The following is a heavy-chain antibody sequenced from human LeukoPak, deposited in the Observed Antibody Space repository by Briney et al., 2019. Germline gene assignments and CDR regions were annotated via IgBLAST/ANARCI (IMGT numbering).Heavy chain of an antibody. V-gene: IGHV3-30-3*01. Sequence: PGGSLRLSCAASGFTFSSYAMHWVRQAPGKGLEWVAVISYDGSNKYYADSVKGRFTISRDNSKNTLYLQMNSLRAEDTAVYYCAKASSWYNQFNYWGQGTLVTVSS. CDR2: ISYDGSNK. CDR1: GFTFSSYA. J-gene: IGHJ4*02. CDR3: AKASSWYNQFNY. D-gene: IGHD6-13*01.